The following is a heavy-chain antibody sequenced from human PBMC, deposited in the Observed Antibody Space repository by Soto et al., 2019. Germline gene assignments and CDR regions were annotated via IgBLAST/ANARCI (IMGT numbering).Heavy chain of an antibody. V-gene: IGHV1-69*06. J-gene: IGHJ5*02. D-gene: IGHD3-10*01. CDR2: IIPIFGTA. CDR3: ARAITHNWFDR. Sequence: QVQLVQSGAEVQKPGSSVKVSCKASGGTFSSYAISWVRQAPGQGLEWMGGIIPIFGTANYAQKLQGRDTITADKSTSKAHMELSRLRSEDTAVYYCARAITHNWFDRWGQGTLFTASS. CDR1: GGTFSSYA.